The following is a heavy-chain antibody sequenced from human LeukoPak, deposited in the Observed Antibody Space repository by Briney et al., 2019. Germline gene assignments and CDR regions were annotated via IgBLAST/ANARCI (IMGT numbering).Heavy chain of an antibody. J-gene: IGHJ3*02. Sequence: GGSLRLSCAASGYTFSSHAMSCVRQAPGKGLEWVSSITTSGGRTNYADSVKGRFTISRDNSKNTLYLQMNSLRAEDTAVYYCAKALRGDGENASDMWGQGTMVTVSS. D-gene: IGHD2-21*01. CDR2: ITTSGGRT. V-gene: IGHV3-23*01. CDR1: GYTFSSHA. CDR3: AKALRGDGENASDM.